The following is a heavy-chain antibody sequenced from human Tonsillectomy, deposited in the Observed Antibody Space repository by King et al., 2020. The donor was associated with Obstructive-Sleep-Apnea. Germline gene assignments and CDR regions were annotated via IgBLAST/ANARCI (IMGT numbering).Heavy chain of an antibody. V-gene: IGHV4-59*01. CDR2: IYYSGST. CDR1: GGSISSYY. J-gene: IGHJ4*02. CDR3: ARGDDSSDYFCYFDY. D-gene: IGHD3-22*01. Sequence: VQLQESGPGLVKPSETLSLTCTVSGGSISSYYWSWIRQPPGKGLEWIGYIYYSGSTNYNPSLKSRVTISVDTSKNQFSLKLSSVTAADTAVYYCARGDDSSDYFCYFDYWGQGTLVTVSS.